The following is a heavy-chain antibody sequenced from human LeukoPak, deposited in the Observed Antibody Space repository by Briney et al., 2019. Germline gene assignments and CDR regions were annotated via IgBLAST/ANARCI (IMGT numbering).Heavy chain of an antibody. Sequence: GGSLRLSCAASGFTFSSYWMSWVRQAPGKGLEWVAVIWYDGSNKYYADSVKGRFTISRDNSKNTLYLQMNSLRAEDTAVYYCARSRGYSSDHRVDNWFDPWGQGTLVTVSS. CDR2: IWYDGSNK. J-gene: IGHJ5*02. CDR1: GFTFSSYW. V-gene: IGHV3-33*08. D-gene: IGHD5-18*01. CDR3: ARSRGYSSDHRVDNWFDP.